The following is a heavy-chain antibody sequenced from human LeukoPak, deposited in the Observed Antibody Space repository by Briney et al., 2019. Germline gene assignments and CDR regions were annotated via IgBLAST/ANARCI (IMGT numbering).Heavy chain of an antibody. J-gene: IGHJ4*02. CDR3: ARLAEMATITN. V-gene: IGHV4-39*01. Sequence: SETLSLTCTVSGGSISSSSYYWGWIRQPPGKGLEWIGSIYYSGSTYYNPSLKSRVTISVDTSKNQFSLKLSSVTAADTAVYYCARLAEMATITNWGQGTLVTVSS. CDR1: GGSISSSSYY. D-gene: IGHD5-12*01. CDR2: IYYSGST.